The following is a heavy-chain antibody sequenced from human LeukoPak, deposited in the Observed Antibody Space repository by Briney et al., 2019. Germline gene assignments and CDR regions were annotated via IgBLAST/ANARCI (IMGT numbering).Heavy chain of an antibody. CDR1: EFTFSSYW. V-gene: IGHV3-7*01. CDR3: ARGGGYGWGYYYYMDV. CDR2: IKQDGSEK. J-gene: IGHJ6*03. Sequence: GGSLRLSCAASEFTFSSYWMSWVRQAPGKGLEWVANIKQDGSEKYYVDSVKGRFTISRDNAKNSLYLQMNSLRAEDTAVYYCARGGGYGWGYYYYMDVWGKGTTVTVSS. D-gene: IGHD3-10*01.